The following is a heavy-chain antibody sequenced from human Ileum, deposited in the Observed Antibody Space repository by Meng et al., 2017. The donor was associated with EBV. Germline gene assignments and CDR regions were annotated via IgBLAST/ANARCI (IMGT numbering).Heavy chain of an antibody. CDR3: ARGRGYGDYGSLY. Sequence: GQRSQGVAGRVKASGTLYRSGAEYGGSFSGYNWSWIRQPPGKGLEWIGEINHSGSTTSPPSLKLPLSISVDPSKPQFSLNLRSVTAADTPVYYCARGRGYGDYGSLYSGQGTLVTVSS. J-gene: IGHJ4*02. V-gene: IGHV4-34*01. CDR1: GGSFSGYN. D-gene: IGHD4-17*01. CDR2: INHSGST.